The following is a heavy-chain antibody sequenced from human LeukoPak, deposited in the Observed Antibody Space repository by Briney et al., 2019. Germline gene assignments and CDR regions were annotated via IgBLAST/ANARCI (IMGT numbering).Heavy chain of an antibody. CDR3: ARDQSRVRFLEWLLSPYYYYGMDV. CDR2: ISAYKGNT. CDR1: GGTFSSYA. V-gene: IGHV1-18*01. Sequence: ASVKVSCKASGGTFSSYAISWVRQAPGQGLEWMGWISAYKGNTNYAQKLQGRVTMTTDTSTSTAYMELRSLRSDDTAVYYCARDQSRVRFLEWLLSPYYYYGMDVWGQGTTVTVSS. J-gene: IGHJ6*02. D-gene: IGHD3-3*01.